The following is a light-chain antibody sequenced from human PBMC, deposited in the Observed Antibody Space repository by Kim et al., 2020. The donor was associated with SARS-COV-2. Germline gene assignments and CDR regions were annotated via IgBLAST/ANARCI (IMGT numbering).Light chain of an antibody. Sequence: PGQSITISCPGTSSDFGAYSYVSWYQQHPGKAPKLMIYDVSHRPSGVSIRFSGSKSGNTASLTISGLQAEDEANYYCCSYTSTSTLFGGGTKLTVL. V-gene: IGLV2-14*03. CDR2: DVS. CDR3: CSYTSTSTL. J-gene: IGLJ2*01. CDR1: SSDFGAYSY.